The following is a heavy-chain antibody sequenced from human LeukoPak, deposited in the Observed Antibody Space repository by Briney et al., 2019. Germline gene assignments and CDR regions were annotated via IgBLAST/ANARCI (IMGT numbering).Heavy chain of an antibody. J-gene: IGHJ4*02. V-gene: IGHV1-46*01. D-gene: IGHD6-19*01. Sequence: ASVKVSCKAFGYTFTSYYVHWVRQAPGQGLEWMGIINPSGGTNYAQKFQGRVTMTRDTSTSTVYMELSSLRSEDTAVYYCARGTPGYSGVWGQGTLVTVSS. CDR1: GYTFTSYY. CDR2: INPSGGT. CDR3: ARGTPGYSGV.